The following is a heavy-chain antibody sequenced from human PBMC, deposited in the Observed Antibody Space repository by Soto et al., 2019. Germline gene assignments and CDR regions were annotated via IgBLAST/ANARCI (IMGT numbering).Heavy chain of an antibody. CDR3: ARTRSFTLGFYYDGMDV. CDR1: GYSFASYW. D-gene: IGHD6-6*01. Sequence: GESLKISCQGSGYSFASYWISWVRQMPGKDLEWMGIIYPGDSDTRYSPSFQGQVTISADKSLRTAYLQWTSLKASDTALYYCARTRSFTLGFYYDGMDVWGQGTTVTVS. V-gene: IGHV5-51*01. J-gene: IGHJ6*02. CDR2: IYPGDSDT.